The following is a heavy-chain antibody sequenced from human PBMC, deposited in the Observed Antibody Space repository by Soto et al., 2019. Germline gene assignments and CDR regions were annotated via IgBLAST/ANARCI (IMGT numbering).Heavy chain of an antibody. D-gene: IGHD2-2*01. Sequence: PGGSLRLSCAASGFTFSSYSMNWVRQAPGKGLEWVSSISSSSSYIYYADSVKGRFTISRDNAKNSLYLQMNSLRAEDTAVYYCARVQTYCSSTSCYHGYWGQGTLVTVSS. V-gene: IGHV3-21*01. CDR3: ARVQTYCSSTSCYHGY. CDR1: GFTFSSYS. CDR2: ISSSSSYI. J-gene: IGHJ4*02.